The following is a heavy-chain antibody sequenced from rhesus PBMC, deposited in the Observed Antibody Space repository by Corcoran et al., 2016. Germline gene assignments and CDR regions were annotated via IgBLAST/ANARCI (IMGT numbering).Heavy chain of an antibody. J-gene: IGHJ4*01. CDR2: INTGGGST. CDR3: ARSLSLYGSKMSFDS. CDR1: GFTFGSYY. V-gene: IGHV3-8*01. D-gene: IGHD4-29*01. Sequence: EVQLVESGGGLVQPGGSLRLSCTGSGFTFGSYYMYWVRQAPGQGREWVSAINTGGGSTWYTDSVKGRFTISKENAKNTLYLQMDSLRAEDTAVYYCARSLSLYGSKMSFDSWGQGVLVTVSS.